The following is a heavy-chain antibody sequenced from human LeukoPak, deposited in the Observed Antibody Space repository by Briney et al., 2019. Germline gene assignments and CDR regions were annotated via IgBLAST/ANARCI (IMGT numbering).Heavy chain of an antibody. CDR2: ISGRGDTT. Sequence: GGSLRLSCAASGFTFNNYGMNWVRQAPGKGLEWVSGISGRGDTTYYADSVKGRFTISRDNSKNTLYLQMNSLRADDTALYYCAKTLGSGKPYYFDYWGQGTLVTVSS. D-gene: IGHD6-19*01. CDR3: AKTLGSGKPYYFDY. J-gene: IGHJ4*02. CDR1: GFTFNNYG. V-gene: IGHV3-23*01.